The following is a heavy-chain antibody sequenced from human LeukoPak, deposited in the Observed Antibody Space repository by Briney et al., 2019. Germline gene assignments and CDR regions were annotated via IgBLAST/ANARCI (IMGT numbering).Heavy chain of an antibody. CDR2: INYNGDTK. CDR3: AKGGHCPALCTTHIAVAGYNDN. D-gene: IGHD5-24*01. V-gene: IGHV3-23*01. J-gene: IGHJ4*02. CDR1: GFTFSIYT. Sequence: PGGSLRLSCAASGFTFSIYTMNWVRQAPGKGLEWVSIINYNGDTKYYADSVQGRFTISRDNSKNTVYLQMNSLRAEDTAIYYCAKGGHCPALCTTHIAVAGYNDNWGQGTLVTVSS.